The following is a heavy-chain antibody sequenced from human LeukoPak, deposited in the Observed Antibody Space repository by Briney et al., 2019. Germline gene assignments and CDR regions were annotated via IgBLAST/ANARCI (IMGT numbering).Heavy chain of an antibody. CDR3: ARSYGDYGNHYYYMDV. CDR1: GYTFTGYY. Sequence: GASVKVSCKASGYTFTGYYMHWLRQTPGQGLEWMGRINPNSGGTNYAQKFQGRVTMTRDTSISTAYMGLSRLRSDDTAVYYCARSYGDYGNHYYYMDVWGKGTTVTVSS. CDR2: INPNSGGT. J-gene: IGHJ6*03. D-gene: IGHD4-17*01. V-gene: IGHV1-2*06.